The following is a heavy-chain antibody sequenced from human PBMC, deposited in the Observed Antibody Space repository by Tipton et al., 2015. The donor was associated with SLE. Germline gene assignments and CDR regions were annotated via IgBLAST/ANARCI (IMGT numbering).Heavy chain of an antibody. D-gene: IGHD4-23*01. CDR1: GGSISSHY. CDR2: IYYSGST. J-gene: IGHJ6*04. CDR3: AREGYGGKNGDV. Sequence: TLSLTYTVSGGSISSHYWSWIRQPPGKGLEWIGYIYYSGSTNYNPSLKSRVTISVDTSKNQFSLKLSSVTAADTAVYYCAREGYGGKNGDVWGKGTTVTVSS. V-gene: IGHV4-59*11.